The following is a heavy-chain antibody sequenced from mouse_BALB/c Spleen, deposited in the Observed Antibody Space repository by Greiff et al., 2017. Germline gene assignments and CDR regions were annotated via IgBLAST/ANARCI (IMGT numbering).Heavy chain of an antibody. D-gene: IGHD2-3*01. CDR3: ARRGDGYFDY. V-gene: IGHV5-6-5*01. CDR1: GFTFSSYA. CDR2: ISSGGST. J-gene: IGHJ2*01. Sequence: EVKLVESGGGLVKPGGSLKLSCAASGFTFSSYAMSWVRQTPEKRLEWVASISSGGSTYYPDSVKGRFTISRDNARNILYLQMSSLRSEDTAMYYCARRGDGYFDYWGQGTTLTVPS.